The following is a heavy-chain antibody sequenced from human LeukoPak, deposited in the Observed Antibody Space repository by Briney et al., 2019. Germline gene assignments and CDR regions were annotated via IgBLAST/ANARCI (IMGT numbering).Heavy chain of an antibody. CDR2: IYHSGST. V-gene: IGHV4-38-2*01. CDR1: GYSISSGYY. D-gene: IGHD2-15*01. CDR3: ARGEYSQYYYYYMDV. J-gene: IGHJ6*03. Sequence: SETLSLTCAVSGYSISSGYYWGWIRQPPGKGLEWIGSIYHSGSTYYNPSLKSRVTISVDTSKNQFSLKLSSVTAADTAVYYCARGEYSQYYYYYMDVWGKGTTVTVSS.